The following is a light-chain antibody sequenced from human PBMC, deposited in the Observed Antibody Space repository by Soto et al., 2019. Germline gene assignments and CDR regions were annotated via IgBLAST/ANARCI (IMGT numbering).Light chain of an antibody. Sequence: EIVLTQSPGTLSLSPGERATLSCRASQIVAKNYLAWYQQEPGQAPRLLIYGPSTRATGIPDRFSGSGSGTDFTLTISRLEPEDFAVYYYHEYADYPKTFGHGTKVDIK. CDR2: GPS. CDR1: QIVAKNY. J-gene: IGKJ1*01. CDR3: HEYADYPKT. V-gene: IGKV3-20*01.